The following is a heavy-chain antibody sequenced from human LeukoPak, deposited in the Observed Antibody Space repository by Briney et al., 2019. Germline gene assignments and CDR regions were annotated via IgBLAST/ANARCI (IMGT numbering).Heavy chain of an antibody. CDR1: GFTVSSNY. Sequence: GGSLRLSCAASGFTVSSNYMSWVRQAPGKGLVWVSRINSDGSGTTYADSVKGRFTISRDNAKNTVSLQMNSLTAEDTAVYYCARGISSGWYSPGIDYWGQGTLVTVSS. CDR3: ARGISSGWYSPGIDY. D-gene: IGHD6-19*01. V-gene: IGHV3-74*01. CDR2: INSDGSGT. J-gene: IGHJ4*02.